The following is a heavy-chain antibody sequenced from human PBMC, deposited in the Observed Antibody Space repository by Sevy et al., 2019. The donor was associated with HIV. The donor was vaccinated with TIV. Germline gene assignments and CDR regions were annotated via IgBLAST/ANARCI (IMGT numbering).Heavy chain of an antibody. CDR1: GGSFSGYY. CDR2: INHSGST. Sequence: SETLSLTCAVYGGSFSGYYWSWIRQPPGKGLEWIGEINHSGSTNYNPSLKSRVTISVDTSKNQFSLRLSSVTAADTAVYYCARGRRYCSSTSCYYYYYGMDVWGQGTTVTVSS. J-gene: IGHJ6*02. D-gene: IGHD2-2*01. CDR3: ARGRRYCSSTSCYYYYYGMDV. V-gene: IGHV4-34*01.